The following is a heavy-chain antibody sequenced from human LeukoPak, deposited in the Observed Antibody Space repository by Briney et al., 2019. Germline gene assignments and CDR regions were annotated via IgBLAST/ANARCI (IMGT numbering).Heavy chain of an antibody. CDR3: ARNLSAADY. J-gene: IGHJ4*02. V-gene: IGHV3-48*04. CDR2: ISSTSSVI. CDR1: GSTFSSHT. Sequence: GGSLRLSCAASGSTFSSHTMNWVRQAPGKGLEWVSYISSTSSVIYYADSVKGRFTISRDNAKNSLYLQMNSLRAEDTAVYYCARNLSAADYWGQGTLVTVSS. D-gene: IGHD2-2*01.